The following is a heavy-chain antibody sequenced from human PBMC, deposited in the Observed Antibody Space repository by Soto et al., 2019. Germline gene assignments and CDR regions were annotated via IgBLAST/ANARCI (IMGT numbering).Heavy chain of an antibody. CDR3: TSVKYYYDSSGYTTADY. J-gene: IGHJ4*02. CDR1: GFTFSGSA. V-gene: IGHV3-73*01. Sequence: GSLRLSCAASGFTFSGSAMHWVRQASGKGLEWVGRIRSKANSYATAYAASVKGRFTISRDDSKNTAYLQMNSLKTEDTAVYYCTSVKYYYDSSGYTTADYWGQGTLVTVSS. CDR2: IRSKANSYAT. D-gene: IGHD3-22*01.